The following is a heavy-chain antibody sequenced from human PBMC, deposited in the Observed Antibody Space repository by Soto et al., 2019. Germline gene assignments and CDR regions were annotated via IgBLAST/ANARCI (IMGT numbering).Heavy chain of an antibody. CDR3: AKDGNYYDSSGADY. CDR1: GFTFSSYV. J-gene: IGHJ4*02. V-gene: IGHV3-23*01. D-gene: IGHD3-22*01. Sequence: PGGSLRLSCAASGFTFSSYVMSWVRQAPGKGLEWVSAMSGSGGSTYYADSVKGRFTISRDNSKNTLYLQMNSLRAEDTAVYYCAKDGNYYDSSGADYWGQGTLVTVSS. CDR2: MSGSGGST.